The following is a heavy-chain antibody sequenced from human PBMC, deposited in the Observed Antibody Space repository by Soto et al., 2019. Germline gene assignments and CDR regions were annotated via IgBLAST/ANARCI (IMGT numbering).Heavy chain of an antibody. CDR2: IIPIFGTA. Sequence: QVQLVQSGAEMKKPGSSVKVSCKASGGTFSSYAISWVRQAPGQGLEWMGGIIPIFGTANYAQKFHGRVTITADESTSTAYMELSSLRSEATAVYHCAVIVVAHAFDIWGQGTMVTVSS. J-gene: IGHJ3*02. D-gene: IGHD3-22*01. CDR1: GGTFSSYA. V-gene: IGHV1-69*01. CDR3: AVIVVAHAFDI.